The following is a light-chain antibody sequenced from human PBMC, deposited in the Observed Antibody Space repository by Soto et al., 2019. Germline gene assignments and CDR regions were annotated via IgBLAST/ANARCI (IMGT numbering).Light chain of an antibody. V-gene: IGLV1-44*01. Sequence: QSVLTQPPSASATPGQRVTISCSGSNSNIGRHTVNWYQQLPGTAPKLLIYTDTQRPSGVPDRFSDSKSGTSASLAISALQSEDEDDYYCAAWDDSLGAWVFGGGTKVTVL. CDR1: NSNIGRHT. J-gene: IGLJ3*02. CDR3: AAWDDSLGAWV. CDR2: TDT.